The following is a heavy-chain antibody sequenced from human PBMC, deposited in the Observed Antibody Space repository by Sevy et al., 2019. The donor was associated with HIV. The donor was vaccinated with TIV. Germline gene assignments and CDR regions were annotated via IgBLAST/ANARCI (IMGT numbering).Heavy chain of an antibody. J-gene: IGHJ4*02. D-gene: IGHD6-13*01. Sequence: GGSLRLSCVASGFTFSSYGMHWVRQAPGKGLEWVAVIWYDGNNQYYADSVKGRFTISRDNSKNTLYLQMNSLRPEDTAVYYCARDQHHVGWPLDYWGQGTLVTVSS. CDR1: GFTFSSYG. CDR2: IWYDGNNQ. V-gene: IGHV3-33*08. CDR3: ARDQHHVGWPLDY.